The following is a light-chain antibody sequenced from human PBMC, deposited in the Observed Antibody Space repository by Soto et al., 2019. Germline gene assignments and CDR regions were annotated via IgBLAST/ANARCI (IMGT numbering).Light chain of an antibody. J-gene: IGKJ1*01. V-gene: IGKV1-5*01. CDR3: QQYNNNWRS. Sequence: DIQMTQSPSTVSASVGDSVTIPCRASQNIRNWLAWYQQKPGKAPNPLIYDASSLKSGVPARFSGSGSGTEFTLTISRLQPDDFATYYCQQYNNNWRSFGQGTMV. CDR2: DAS. CDR1: QNIRNW.